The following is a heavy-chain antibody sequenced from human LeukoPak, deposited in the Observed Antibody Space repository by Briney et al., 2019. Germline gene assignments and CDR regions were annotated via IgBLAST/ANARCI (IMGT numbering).Heavy chain of an antibody. CDR1: GFTFTNYG. CDR3: SRGFYYYDSSGYSPPKAAPAEYFPH. J-gene: IGHJ1*01. V-gene: IGHV5-51*01. CDR2: IYPGDSDI. D-gene: IGHD3-22*01. Sequence: EPLKISCEGSGFTFTNYGIAWVREMPGKGLEWMGIIYPGDSDIRYSPSFQGQVTISADKSISTAYLQWSSLKASDTAMYYCSRGFYYYDSSGYSPPKAAPAEYFPHWGQGTLVTVSS.